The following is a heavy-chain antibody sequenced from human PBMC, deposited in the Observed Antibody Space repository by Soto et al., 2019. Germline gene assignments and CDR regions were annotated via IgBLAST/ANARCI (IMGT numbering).Heavy chain of an antibody. Sequence: QVQLQQSGAGLLKPSETLSLTCDVYGGSFSGYIWTWIRQTPGKGLQWIGQINHSGSANYNPSLNSRFTISAHTSNIQFSLELGSVTAADTAVYYCARGLITGSQYSGGWYYFDSWGQGTQVTVSS. V-gene: IGHV4-34*01. D-gene: IGHD1-26*01. CDR2: INHSGSA. CDR1: GGSFSGYI. CDR3: ARGLITGSQYSGGWYYFDS. J-gene: IGHJ4*02.